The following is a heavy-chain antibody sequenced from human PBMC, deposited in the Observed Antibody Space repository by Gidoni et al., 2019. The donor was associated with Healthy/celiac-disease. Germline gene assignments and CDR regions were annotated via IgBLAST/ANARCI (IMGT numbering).Heavy chain of an antibody. CDR2: ISWNSGSI. CDR3: AKDSRLGIAAAPFDY. V-gene: IGHV3-9*01. Sequence: EVQLVDSGGGLVQPGGSMRLSCAASGFTFADYAMQWFRQAPGKGLEWVSGISWNSGSIGYADSVECRFTISRDNAKNALYLQMNSLRAEDTALYYCAKDSRLGIAAAPFDYWGQGTLVTVSS. D-gene: IGHD6-13*01. CDR1: GFTFADYA. J-gene: IGHJ4*02.